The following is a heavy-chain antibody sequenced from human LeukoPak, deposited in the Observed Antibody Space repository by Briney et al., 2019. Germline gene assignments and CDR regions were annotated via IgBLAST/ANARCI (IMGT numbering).Heavy chain of an antibody. J-gene: IGHJ2*01. V-gene: IGHV3-30*18. Sequence: GRSLRLSCAASGFTFSNYGMHWVRQAPGKGLEWVAVTSYDGSIEYYADSVKGRFTISRDNSKNTLFLQMNSLRAEDTALYYCAKRGGCCGDDCYNWWFDLWGRGTLVTVSS. CDR3: AKRGGCCGDDCYNWWFDL. D-gene: IGHD2-21*02. CDR2: TSYDGSIE. CDR1: GFTFSNYG.